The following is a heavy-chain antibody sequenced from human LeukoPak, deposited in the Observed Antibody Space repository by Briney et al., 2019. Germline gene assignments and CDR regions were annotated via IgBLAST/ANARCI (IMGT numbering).Heavy chain of an antibody. D-gene: IGHD6-13*01. Sequence: SGGSLRLSCAASGFIFSAYYMDWVRQAPGKGLEWVSSISSSSSYIYYADSVKGRFTISRDNAKNSLYLQMNSLRAEDTAVYYCAGVWDSSTGDYYYYMDVWGKGTTVTVSS. J-gene: IGHJ6*03. V-gene: IGHV3-21*01. CDR1: GFIFSAYY. CDR2: ISSSSSYI. CDR3: AGVWDSSTGDYYYYMDV.